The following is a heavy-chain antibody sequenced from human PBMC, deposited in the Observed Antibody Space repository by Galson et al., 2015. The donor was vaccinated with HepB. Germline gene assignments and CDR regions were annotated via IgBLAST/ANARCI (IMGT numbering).Heavy chain of an antibody. Sequence: SVKVSCKASGGTFSRNPIAWVRQAPGQGLDWMGGIIPTLAIANYAQQFQGRVTFTADKSSSTVFLELTGLTVEDTAVYYCARSATPTYYYYMDVWGKGTAVIVS. J-gene: IGHJ6*03. CDR2: IIPTLAIA. CDR1: GGTFSRNP. CDR3: ARSATPTYYYYMDV. V-gene: IGHV1-69*10.